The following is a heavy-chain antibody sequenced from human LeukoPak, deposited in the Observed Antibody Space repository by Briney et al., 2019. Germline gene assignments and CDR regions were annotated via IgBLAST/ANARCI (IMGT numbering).Heavy chain of an antibody. CDR2: IYYSGST. D-gene: IGHD3-16*01. J-gene: IGHJ3*02. Sequence: SETLSLTCTVSGGSISSYYWSWIRQPPGKGLEWIGYIYYSGSTNYNPSLKSRVTISVDTSKNQFSLKLSSVTAADTAVYYCARLWAPMGAFDIWGQGTMVTVSS. CDR1: GGSISSYY. CDR3: ARLWAPMGAFDI. V-gene: IGHV4-59*08.